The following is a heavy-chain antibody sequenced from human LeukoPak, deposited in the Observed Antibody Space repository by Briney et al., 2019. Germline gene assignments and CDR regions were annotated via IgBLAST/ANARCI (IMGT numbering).Heavy chain of an antibody. Sequence: ASVKVSCKASGYTFTGYYMHWVRQAPGQGLEWLGWINPNSGGTNYAQKFQGRVTMTRDTSISTAYMELSRLRSDDTAVYYCARYRQEDNGQFDYWGQGTLVTVSS. CDR1: GYTFTGYY. J-gene: IGHJ4*02. V-gene: IGHV1-2*02. D-gene: IGHD2-8*01. CDR3: ARYRQEDNGQFDY. CDR2: INPNSGGT.